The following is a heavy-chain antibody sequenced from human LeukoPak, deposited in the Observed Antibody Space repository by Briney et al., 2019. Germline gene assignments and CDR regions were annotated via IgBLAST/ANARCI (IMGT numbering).Heavy chain of an antibody. CDR3: ARVWVDDSSGYYPPADYYYGMDV. Sequence: SQTLSLTCAISGDSVSSNSAAWNWIRQSPSRGLEWLGRTYYRSKWYNDYAVSVKSRIAINPDTSKNQFSLQLNSVTPEDTAVYYCARVWVDDSSGYYPPADYYYGMDVWGQGTTVTVSS. J-gene: IGHJ6*02. CDR1: GDSVSSNSAA. D-gene: IGHD3-22*01. V-gene: IGHV6-1*01. CDR2: TYYRSKWYN.